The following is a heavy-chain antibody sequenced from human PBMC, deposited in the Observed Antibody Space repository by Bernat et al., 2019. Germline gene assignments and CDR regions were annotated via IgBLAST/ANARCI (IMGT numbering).Heavy chain of an antibody. V-gene: IGHV1-18*01. CDR3: ARVTGKYDMLTGYYKEGGMDV. CDR1: DYTFTSYG. CDR2: ISAYNGNT. J-gene: IGHJ6*04. D-gene: IGHD3-9*01. Sequence: DYTFTSYGISWVRQAPGQGLEWMGWISAYNGNTNYAQKLQGRVTMTTDTSTSTAYMELRSLRSDDTAVYYCARVTGKYDMLTGYYKEGGMDVWGKG.